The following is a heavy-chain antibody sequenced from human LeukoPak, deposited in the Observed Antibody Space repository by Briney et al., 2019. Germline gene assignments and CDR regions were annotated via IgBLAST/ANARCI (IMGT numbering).Heavy chain of an antibody. Sequence: ASVKVSCKASGYTFTSYAMHWVRQAPGQRLEWMGWINAGNGYTKSSQKFQGRVTMTRDTSASTAYMELSSLRSEDTAVYYCARDVRAAAGNYYYYYYMDVWGKGTTVTVSS. CDR3: ARDVRAAAGNYYYYYYMDV. V-gene: IGHV1-3*01. D-gene: IGHD6-13*01. J-gene: IGHJ6*03. CDR1: GYTFTSYA. CDR2: INAGNGYT.